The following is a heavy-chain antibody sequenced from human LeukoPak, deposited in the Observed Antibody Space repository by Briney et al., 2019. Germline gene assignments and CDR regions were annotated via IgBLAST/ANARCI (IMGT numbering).Heavy chain of an antibody. D-gene: IGHD3-3*01. Sequence: GGSLRLSCAASGFTFSSYAMSWVRQAPGKGLEWVSAISGSGGSTYYADSVKGRFTISRDNSKNTLYLQMNSLRAEDTAVYYCAKRYFWSGYYEPDLYYFDYWGQGTLVTVSS. CDR3: AKRYFWSGYYEPDLYYFDY. CDR1: GFTFSSYA. J-gene: IGHJ4*02. V-gene: IGHV3-23*01. CDR2: ISGSGGST.